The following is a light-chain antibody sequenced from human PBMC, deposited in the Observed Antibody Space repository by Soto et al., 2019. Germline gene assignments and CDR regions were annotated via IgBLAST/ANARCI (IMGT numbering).Light chain of an antibody. CDR3: QQRYSLIT. CDR2: DAS. Sequence: DIVLRQSPATLSMSPGEGATLSCRASQSVDNFLAWYQHKPGQPPRLLIYDASKRATGVPARFSGRGSGTHFTLTISSLEHEDFAVYYCQQRYSLITFGPGTKVDL. CDR1: QSVDNF. V-gene: IGKV3-11*01. J-gene: IGKJ3*01.